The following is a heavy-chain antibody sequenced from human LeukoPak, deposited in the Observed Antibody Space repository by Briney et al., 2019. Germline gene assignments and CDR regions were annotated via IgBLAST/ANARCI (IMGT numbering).Heavy chain of an antibody. D-gene: IGHD3-9*01. CDR2: IHDTGST. V-gene: IGHV4-4*02. J-gene: IGHJ4*02. Sequence: SGTLSLTCTVSGGSISRSNWWSWVRQPPGKGLEWIGEIHDTGSTNYNPPLKSRVTMSLDKSKNQFSLNLNSVTAAGTAVYYCAAYYDILSGYTFDYWGQGTLVAVSS. CDR3: AAYYDILSGYTFDY. CDR1: GGSISRSNW.